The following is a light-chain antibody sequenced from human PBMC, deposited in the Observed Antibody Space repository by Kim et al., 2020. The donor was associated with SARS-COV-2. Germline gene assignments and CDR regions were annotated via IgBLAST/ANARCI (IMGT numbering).Light chain of an antibody. CDR3: QQYGSSPLIT. V-gene: IGKV3-20*01. Sequence: PGERATLSCRASQSVDSTYLAWYQQKPGQAPRLLIYSASTRAAGIPDRFSGSGSGTDFSLTISRLEPGDLAVYYCQQYGSSPLITFGQGTRLEIK. J-gene: IGKJ5*01. CDR2: SAS. CDR1: QSVDSTY.